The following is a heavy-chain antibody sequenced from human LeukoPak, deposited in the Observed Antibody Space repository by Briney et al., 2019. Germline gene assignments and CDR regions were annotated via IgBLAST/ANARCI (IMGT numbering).Heavy chain of an antibody. CDR1: GYTLTNYY. V-gene: IGHV1-46*01. CDR3: ARELGSSGLDY. Sequence: ASVKVSCKASGYTLTNYYMHWVRQAPGQGLEWMGIINPSGGTTNYAQNFQGRVTVTRDTSTSTVYMELSSLRSEDTAVYYCARELGSSGLDYWGQGTLVTVSS. D-gene: IGHD6-19*01. CDR2: INPSGGTT. J-gene: IGHJ4*02.